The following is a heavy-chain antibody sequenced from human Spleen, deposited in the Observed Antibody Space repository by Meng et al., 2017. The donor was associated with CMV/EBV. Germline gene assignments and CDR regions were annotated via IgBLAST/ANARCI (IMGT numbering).Heavy chain of an antibody. CDR1: SFSGYY. CDR2: INHSGST. J-gene: IGHJ5*02. CDR3: ARVGSYSSSWYPRTNWFDP. Sequence: SFSGYYWSSIRQPPGKGLEWIGEINHSGSTNYNPSLKSRVTISVDTSKNQFSLKLSSVTAADTAVYYCARVGSYSSSWYPRTNWFDPWGQGTLVTVSS. D-gene: IGHD6-13*01. V-gene: IGHV4-34*01.